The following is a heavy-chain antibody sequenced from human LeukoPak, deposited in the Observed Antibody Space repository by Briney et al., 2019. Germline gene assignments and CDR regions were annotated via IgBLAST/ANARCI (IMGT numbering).Heavy chain of an antibody. V-gene: IGHV1-8*01. CDR1: GYTFTSYD. Sequence: GASVKVSCKASGYTFTSYDINWVRQATGQGLEWMGWMNPNSGNTGYAQKFQGRVTMTRNTSISTAYMELSSLRSEDTAVYYCARVGGFRYFDWLESWDWGQGTLVTVSS. CDR2: MNPNSGNT. D-gene: IGHD3-9*01. CDR3: ARVGGFRYFDWLESWD. J-gene: IGHJ4*02.